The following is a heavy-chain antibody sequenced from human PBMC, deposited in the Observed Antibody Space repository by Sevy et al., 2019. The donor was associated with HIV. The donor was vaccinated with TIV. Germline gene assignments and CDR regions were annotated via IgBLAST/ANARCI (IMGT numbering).Heavy chain of an antibody. D-gene: IGHD6-6*01. CDR1: GFTFSNYN. CDR3: ATRSSGRGYYYYGMDV. V-gene: IGHV3-48*01. Sequence: GGSLRLSCAASGFTFSNYNMNWVRQAPGKGLEWVSYISSSSNTIYYADSVKGRFTISRDNAKNSLYLQMNSLRAEDTAVYYCATRSSGRGYYYYGMDVWGQGTTVTVSS. J-gene: IGHJ6*02. CDR2: ISSSSNTI.